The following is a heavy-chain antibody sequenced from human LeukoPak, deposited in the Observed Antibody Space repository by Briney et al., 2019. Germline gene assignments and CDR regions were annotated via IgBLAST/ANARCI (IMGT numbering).Heavy chain of an antibody. CDR3: TKATGYNWNDKDAFDV. V-gene: IGHV3-21*04. CDR2: ISTISSYI. CDR1: GFTFSSYI. Sequence: GGSLRLSRAASGFTFSSYIMNWVRQAPGKGLEWVSSISTISSYINYADSVKGRFSISRDNAENSVYLQMDGLVSEDTALNYCTKATGYNWNDKDAFDVWGQGAMVTVSS. D-gene: IGHD1-1*01. J-gene: IGHJ3*01.